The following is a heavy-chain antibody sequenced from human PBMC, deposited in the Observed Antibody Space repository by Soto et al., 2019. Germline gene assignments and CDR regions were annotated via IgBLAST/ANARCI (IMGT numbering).Heavy chain of an antibody. V-gene: IGHV3-23*01. J-gene: IGHJ3*02. CDR2: ISGSGGRT. CDR1: GFTFSSYA. Sequence: PGGSLRLSCAASGFTFSSYAMSWVRQAPGKGLEWVSGISGSGGRTYYADSVKGRFTISRDNSKNTLYLQMNSLRVDDTAVYYCARRNWNYGVVNIWGQGTMVIVSS. CDR3: ARRNWNYGVVNI. D-gene: IGHD1-7*01.